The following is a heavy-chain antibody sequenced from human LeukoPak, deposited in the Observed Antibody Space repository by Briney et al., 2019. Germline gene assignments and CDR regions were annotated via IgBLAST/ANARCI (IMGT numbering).Heavy chain of an antibody. CDR2: ISSSSSYI. CDR3: ARDYYYDSGGYYSNFDY. CDR1: GFTFSSYS. Sequence: GGSLRLSCTASGFTFSSYSMNWARQAPGKGLEWVSAISSSSSYIYYADSVKGRFTISRDNAKNSLYLQMNSLRAEDTAVYYCARDYYYDSGGYYSNFDYWGQGTLVTVSS. J-gene: IGHJ4*02. V-gene: IGHV3-21*01. D-gene: IGHD3-22*01.